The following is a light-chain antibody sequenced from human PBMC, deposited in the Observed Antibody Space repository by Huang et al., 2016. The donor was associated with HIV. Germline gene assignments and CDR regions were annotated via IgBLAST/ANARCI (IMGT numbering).Light chain of an antibody. V-gene: IGKV3-15*01. CDR3: HQYYTWPRT. CDR1: QSVRDH. J-gene: IGKJ1*01. CDR2: GSS. Sequence: EIVMTQSPVTVSVSPGGSATLSCWASQSVRDHLAWFQKKPGQAPRLLVRGSSTRATGVPARLPGTGSGTGFPLTITDLQSDDYAVYYCHQYYTWPRTFGPGTRVE.